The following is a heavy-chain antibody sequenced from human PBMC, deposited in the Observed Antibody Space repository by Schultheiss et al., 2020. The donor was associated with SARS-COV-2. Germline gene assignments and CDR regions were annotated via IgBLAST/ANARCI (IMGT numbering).Heavy chain of an antibody. CDR1: GFTFSDYY. Sequence: GGSLRISGAASGFTFSDYYMSWIRQAPGKGLEWVSYISSSSSYTNYADSVKGRFTISRDNAKNSLYLQMNSLRAEDTAVYYCASSGAGVYGWDREYYFDYWGQGTLVTVSS. V-gene: IGHV3-11*03. D-gene: IGHD2-8*01. J-gene: IGHJ4*02. CDR3: ASSGAGVYGWDREYYFDY. CDR2: ISSSSSYT.